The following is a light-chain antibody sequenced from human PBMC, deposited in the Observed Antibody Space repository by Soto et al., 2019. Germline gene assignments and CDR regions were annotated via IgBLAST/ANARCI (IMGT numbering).Light chain of an antibody. CDR1: SSDVGSYDH. V-gene: IGLV2-14*01. J-gene: IGLJ1*01. CDR3: ISYTGSSTSYV. CDR2: EVS. Sequence: QSALTRPASVSGSPGQSITISCSGTSSDVGSYDHVAWYQQFPGKTPKLMIYEVSNRPSGVSSRFSGSKSGNTASLTISGLQAEDEADYYCISYTGSSTSYVFGSGTKFTVL.